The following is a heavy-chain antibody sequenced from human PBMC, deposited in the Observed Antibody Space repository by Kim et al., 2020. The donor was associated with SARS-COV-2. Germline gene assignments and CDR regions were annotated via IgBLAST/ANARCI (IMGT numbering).Heavy chain of an antibody. J-gene: IGHJ4*02. CDR3: AKLVRRITMVRGVYYFDY. V-gene: IGHV4-34*01. D-gene: IGHD3-10*01. CDR1: GGSFSGYY. Sequence: SETLSLTCAVYGGSFSGYYWSWIRQPPGKGLEWIGEINHSGSTNYNPSLKSRVTISVDTSKNQFSLKLSSVTAAHTAVYYCAKLVRRITMVRGVYYFDYGGQGTLVTVSS. CDR2: INHSGST.